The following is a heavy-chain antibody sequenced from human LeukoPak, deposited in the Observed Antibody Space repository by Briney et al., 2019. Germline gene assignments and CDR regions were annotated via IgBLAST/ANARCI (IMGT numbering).Heavy chain of an antibody. V-gene: IGHV1-46*01. J-gene: IGHJ4*02. CDR3: ARVALVMGEAIDY. Sequence: ASVKVSCKSSGYSFTGHYMHWVRQAPGQGLEWMGVINPRGMSTIYAEKFQGRIIMTRDTSTSTVYMGLRSLRSDDTAVYYCARVALVMGEAIDYWGQGTLVTVSS. CDR1: GYSFTGHY. D-gene: IGHD3-16*01. CDR2: INPRGMST.